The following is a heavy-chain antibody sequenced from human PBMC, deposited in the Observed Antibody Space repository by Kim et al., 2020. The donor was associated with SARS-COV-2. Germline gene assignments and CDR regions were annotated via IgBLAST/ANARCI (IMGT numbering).Heavy chain of an antibody. J-gene: IGHJ4*02. CDR1: GFTFSSYE. Sequence: GGSLRLSCAASGFTFSSYEMNWVRQAPGKGLEWFSYISSSGSTIYYADSVKGRFTISRDNAKNSLYLQMNSLRAEDTAVYYCARGYSSGWVDYWGQGTLVTVSS. V-gene: IGHV3-48*03. CDR3: ARGYSSGWVDY. CDR2: ISSSGSTI. D-gene: IGHD6-19*01.